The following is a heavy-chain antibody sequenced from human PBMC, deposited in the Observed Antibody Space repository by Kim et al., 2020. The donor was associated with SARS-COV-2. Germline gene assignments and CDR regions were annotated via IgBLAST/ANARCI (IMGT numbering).Heavy chain of an antibody. V-gene: IGHV3-66*01. CDR3: TGGSFDY. Sequence: SGGSTYYADSVKGSFTISRDNSKNTLYLQMNSLRAEDTAVYYCTGGSFDYWGQGTLVTVSS. J-gene: IGHJ4*02. D-gene: IGHD2-15*01. CDR2: SGGST.